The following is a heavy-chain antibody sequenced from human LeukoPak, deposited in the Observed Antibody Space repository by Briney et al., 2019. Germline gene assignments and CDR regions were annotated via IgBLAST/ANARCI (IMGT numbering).Heavy chain of an antibody. V-gene: IGHV1-69*01. CDR3: ANYSMVTGYFDY. J-gene: IGHJ4*02. CDR1: GVTFSSYA. Sequence: SVKVSCKASGVTFSSYAISWVRQAPGQGLEWMGGIIPIFGTANYAQKFQGRVTITADESTSTAYMELSSLRSEDTAVYYCANYSMVTGYFDYWGQGTLVTVSS. D-gene: IGHD5-18*01. CDR2: IIPIFGTA.